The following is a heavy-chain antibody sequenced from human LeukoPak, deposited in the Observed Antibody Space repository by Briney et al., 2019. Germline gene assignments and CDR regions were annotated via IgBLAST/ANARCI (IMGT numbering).Heavy chain of an antibody. D-gene: IGHD3-10*01. Sequence: GGSLRLSCAASGFTFSSYEMNWVRQAPGKGLEWVSYISGSGRTMSYADSVKGRFTISRDNAKNSLYLQMNSLRDEDTAVYYCARGDYYDSRYDMGVWGQGITVAVSS. CDR3: ARGDYYDSRYDMGV. J-gene: IGHJ6*02. CDR2: ISGSGRTM. V-gene: IGHV3-48*03. CDR1: GFTFSSYE.